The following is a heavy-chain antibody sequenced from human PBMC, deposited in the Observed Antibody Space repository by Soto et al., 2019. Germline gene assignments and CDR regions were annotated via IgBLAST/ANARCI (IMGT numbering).Heavy chain of an antibody. CDR2: IYWDDDK. CDR3: AHQIVVVPAAPAFDY. V-gene: IGHV2-5*02. J-gene: IGHJ4*02. Sequence: GPTLVNPTQTLTLTCTFSGFSPSTSGVGVGWIRQPPGKALEWLALIYWDDDKRYSPSLKSRLTITKDTSKNQVVLTMTNMDPVDTATYYCAHQIVVVPAAPAFDYWGQGTLVTVPQ. CDR1: GFSPSTSGVG. D-gene: IGHD2-2*01.